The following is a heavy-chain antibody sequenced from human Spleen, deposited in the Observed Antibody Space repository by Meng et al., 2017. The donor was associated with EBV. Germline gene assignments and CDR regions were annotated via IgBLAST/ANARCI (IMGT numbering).Heavy chain of an antibody. CDR3: ARLFYYGSGRLKFDF. Sequence: QVQLQVSGPGVLKPSETLSLTCTVSGGSVRSASYYWTWIRQPPGKALEWIGYIHYSGNPNYNSSLKRRVTISVDMSKNQFSLRLSSVTAADTAVYYCARLFYYGSGRLKFDFWGQGTLVTVSS. J-gene: IGHJ4*02. V-gene: IGHV4-61*01. CDR1: GGSVRSASYY. D-gene: IGHD3-10*01. CDR2: IHYSGNP.